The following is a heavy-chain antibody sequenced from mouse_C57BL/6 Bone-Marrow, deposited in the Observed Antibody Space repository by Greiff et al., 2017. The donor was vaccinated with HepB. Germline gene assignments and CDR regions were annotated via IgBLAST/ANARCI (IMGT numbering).Heavy chain of an antibody. D-gene: IGHD1-1*01. CDR2: ISSGSSTI. Sequence: EVLLVESGGGLVKPGASLKLSCAASGFTFSDYGMHWVRQAPEKGLEWVAYISSGSSTIYYADTVKGRFTISRDNAKNTLFLQMTSLRSEDTAMYYCALLLGAYWGQGTLVTVSA. CDR3: ALLLGAY. CDR1: GFTFSDYG. J-gene: IGHJ3*01. V-gene: IGHV5-17*01.